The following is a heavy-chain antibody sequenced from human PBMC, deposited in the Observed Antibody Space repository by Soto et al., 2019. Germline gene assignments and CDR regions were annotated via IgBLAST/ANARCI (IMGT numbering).Heavy chain of an antibody. CDR1: GFTFSSYG. J-gene: IGHJ6*02. V-gene: IGHV3-30*18. CDR3: AKGYYDILTGSLLRKYYYGMDV. Sequence: GGSLRLSCAASGFTFSSYGMHWVRQAPGKGLEWVAVISYDGSNKYYADSVKGRFTISRDNSKNTLYLQMNSLRAEDTAVYYCAKGYYDILTGSLLRKYYYGMDVWGQGTTVTVSS. D-gene: IGHD3-9*01. CDR2: ISYDGSNK.